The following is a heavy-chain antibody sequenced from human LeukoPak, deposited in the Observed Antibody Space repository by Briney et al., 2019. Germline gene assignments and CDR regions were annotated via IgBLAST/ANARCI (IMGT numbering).Heavy chain of an antibody. J-gene: IGHJ5*02. CDR2: INHSGST. D-gene: IGHD6-13*01. V-gene: IGHV4-34*01. CDR1: GGSFSGYY. CDR3: ASRTVVPAAIGYSSSWGRFWFDP. Sequence: SETLSLTCAVYGGSFSGYYWSWIRQPPGKGLEWIGEINHSGSTNYNPSLKSRVTISVDTSKNQFSLKLSSVTTADTAVYYCASRTVVPAAIGYSSSWGRFWFDPWGQGTLVTVSS.